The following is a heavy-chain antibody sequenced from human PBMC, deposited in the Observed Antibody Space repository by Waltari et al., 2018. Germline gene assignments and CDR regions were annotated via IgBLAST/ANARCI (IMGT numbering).Heavy chain of an antibody. V-gene: IGHV1-3*01. J-gene: IGHJ5*02. Sequence: KPGASVKISCKASGYTFTSYTLHWLRQAAGQRLEWMGWINPGNGNTRYSQKLQGRVTFSRDTSASTAYLVLSGLTAEDTAVYYCAKDKNWFGELLGYFHPWGRGTLVTVS. CDR2: INPGNGNT. CDR3: AKDKNWFGELLGYFHP. CDR1: GYTFTSYT. D-gene: IGHD3-10*01.